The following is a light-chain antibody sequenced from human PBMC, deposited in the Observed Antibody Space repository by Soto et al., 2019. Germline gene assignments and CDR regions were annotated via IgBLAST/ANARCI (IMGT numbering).Light chain of an antibody. J-gene: IGKJ4*01. Sequence: EIVMTQSPATLSVSPGESVTLSCRASQSINNNLTWYQQKPGQAPRLLIYDASTRATGIPARFSGSGSGTEFTLTISSLQSEDFAVYYCQHYNSWPLTFGGGTKVDIK. CDR3: QHYNSWPLT. CDR2: DAS. CDR1: QSINNN. V-gene: IGKV3-15*01.